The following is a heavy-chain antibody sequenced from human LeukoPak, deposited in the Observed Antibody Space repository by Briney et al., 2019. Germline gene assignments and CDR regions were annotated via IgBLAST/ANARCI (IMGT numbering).Heavy chain of an antibody. J-gene: IGHJ4*02. Sequence: GGSLRLSCAASGFTFSNAWMSWVRQAPGKGLEWVGRIKSKTDGGTTDYAAPVKGRFTISRDDSKNTLYLQMNSLKTEDTAVYYCTTDLTGMITFGGVIPPDYWGQGTLVTVSS. CDR3: TTDLTGMITFGGVIPPDY. D-gene: IGHD3-16*02. CDR1: GFTFSNAW. V-gene: IGHV3-15*01. CDR2: IKSKTDGGTT.